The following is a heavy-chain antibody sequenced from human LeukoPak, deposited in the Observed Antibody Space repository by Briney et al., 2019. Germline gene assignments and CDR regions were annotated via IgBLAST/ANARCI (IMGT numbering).Heavy chain of an antibody. D-gene: IGHD1-20*01. CDR2: ISSNGGST. J-gene: IGHJ4*02. CDR3: ARDFGLTGKVDY. CDR1: GFTFSRYA. Sequence: GESLKISCAASGFTFSRYAMHWVRQAPGKGLESVSAISSNGGSTYYANSVKGRFTISRDNSKNTLYLQMGSLRAGDLAVYYCARDFGLTGKVDYWGQGTLVTVSS. V-gene: IGHV3-64*01.